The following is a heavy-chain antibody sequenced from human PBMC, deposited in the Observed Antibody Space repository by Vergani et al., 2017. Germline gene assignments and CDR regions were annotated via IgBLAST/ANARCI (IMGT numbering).Heavy chain of an antibody. Sequence: QVQLVQSGAEVKKPGASVKVSCKTSGYTFIGYYMHWVRQAPGQGLEWMGWINPNTGGTNYAQKFQGRVTLTRDTSISTAYMESSRLRSDDTAIYYCARGATYFDYWGQGTQVTVSS. J-gene: IGHJ4*02. CDR3: ARGATYFDY. CDR2: INPNTGGT. CDR1: GYTFIGYY. V-gene: IGHV1-2*02.